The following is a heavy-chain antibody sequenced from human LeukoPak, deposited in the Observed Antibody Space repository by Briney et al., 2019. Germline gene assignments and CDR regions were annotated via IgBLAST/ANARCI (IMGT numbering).Heavy chain of an antibody. CDR2: ISAYNGNT. J-gene: IGHJ3*02. D-gene: IGHD3-22*01. CDR1: GYTFTSYY. Sequence: ASVKVSCKASGYTFTSYYMHWVRQAPGQGLEWMGWISAYNGNTNYAQKLQGRVTMTTDTSTSTAYMELRSLRSDDTAVYYCARCGRYSGFYYGVAFDIWGQGTMVTVSS. V-gene: IGHV1-18*04. CDR3: ARCGRYSGFYYGVAFDI.